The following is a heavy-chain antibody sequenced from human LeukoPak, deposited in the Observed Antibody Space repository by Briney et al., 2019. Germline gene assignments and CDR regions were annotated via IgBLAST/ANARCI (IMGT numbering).Heavy chain of an antibody. CDR2: ISSSGSSI. J-gene: IGHJ3*02. V-gene: IGHV3-48*03. CDR3: ARIGAMGAFDI. D-gene: IGHD2-2*01. CDR1: GFSFSRYE. Sequence: GGSLTLSCAASGFSFSRYEMNWVRQAPGKGMEWVSYISSSGSSIYYADSVKGRFTISRDNAKNSLYLQMNSLRAEDTAVYYCARIGAMGAFDIWGQGTMVTVSS.